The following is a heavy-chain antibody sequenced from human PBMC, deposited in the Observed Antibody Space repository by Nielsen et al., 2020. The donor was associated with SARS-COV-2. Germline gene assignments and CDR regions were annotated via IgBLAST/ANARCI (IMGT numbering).Heavy chain of an antibody. D-gene: IGHD5/OR15-5a*01. CDR1: GFTFDDYA. J-gene: IGHJ4*02. CDR2: ISWNSGSI. CDR3: AKDLGPDAGYTVFNDYFDN. V-gene: IGHV3-9*01. Sequence: GGSLRLSCAASGFTFDDYAMHWVRQAPGKGLEWVSGISWNSGSIAYADSVKGRFTISRDASKNTVYLQMNSLRAADSAVYYCAKDLGPDAGYTVFNDYFDNWGQGTLVTVSS.